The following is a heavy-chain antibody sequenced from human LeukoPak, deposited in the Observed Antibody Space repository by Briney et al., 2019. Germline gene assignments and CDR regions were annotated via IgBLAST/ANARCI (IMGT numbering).Heavy chain of an antibody. D-gene: IGHD5-24*01. CDR1: GGSVSSGSYY. V-gene: IGHV4-61*01. Sequence: PSETLSLTCTVSGGSVSSGSYYWSWIRQPPGKGLEWTGYIYYSGSTNYNPSLKSRVTISVDTSKNQFSLKLSSVTAADTAVYYCARGARDGYNPWGQGTLVTVSS. J-gene: IGHJ4*02. CDR3: ARGARDGYNP. CDR2: IYYSGST.